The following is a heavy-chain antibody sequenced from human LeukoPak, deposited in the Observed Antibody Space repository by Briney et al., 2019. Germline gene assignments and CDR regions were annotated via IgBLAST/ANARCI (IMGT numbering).Heavy chain of an antibody. CDR3: ARGRKGGSAL. CDR1: GGSISSGGYY. CDR2: IYYSGST. J-gene: IGHJ4*02. Sequence: SETLSLTCTVSGGSISSGGYYWSWIRQHPGKGLEWIGYIYYSGSTYCNPSLKSRVTISVDTSKNQFSLKLSSVTAADTAVYYCARGRKGGSALWGQGTLVTVSS. V-gene: IGHV4-31*03. D-gene: IGHD3-10*01.